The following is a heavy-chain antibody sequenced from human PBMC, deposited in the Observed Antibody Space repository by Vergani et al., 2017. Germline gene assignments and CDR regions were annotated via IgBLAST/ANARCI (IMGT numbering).Heavy chain of an antibody. V-gene: IGHV4-39*07. CDR3: ASSYGSGSYSAFDI. D-gene: IGHD3-10*01. CDR2: IYYSGST. CDR1: VGSLLSRSYY. Sequence: QLQLHESGPGLVKPSETLSLTCPVSVGSLLSRSYYWGWIRQPPGKGLEWIGSIYYSGSTYYNPSLKSRVTISVDTSKNQFSRKLSSVTAADTAVYYCASSYGSGSYSAFDIWGQGTMVTVSS. J-gene: IGHJ3*02.